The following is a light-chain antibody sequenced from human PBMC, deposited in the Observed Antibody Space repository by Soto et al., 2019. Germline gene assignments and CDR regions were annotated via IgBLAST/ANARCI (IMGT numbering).Light chain of an antibody. Sequence: DIVMTQSPLSLPVTPGEPASISCRSSQSLLHSNGYNYLDWYLQKPGQSPQLLIYLGSNRASGVXXXXXXXXXXXXXXLKISRVEAEDVGVYYCMQALRTPRTFGQGTKVEIK. CDR2: LGS. J-gene: IGKJ1*01. V-gene: IGKV2-28*01. CDR3: MQALRTPRT. CDR1: QSLLHSNGYNY.